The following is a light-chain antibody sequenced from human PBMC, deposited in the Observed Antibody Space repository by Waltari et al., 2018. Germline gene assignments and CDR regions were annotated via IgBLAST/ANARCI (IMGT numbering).Light chain of an antibody. CDR3: AAWDDSLNCVL. J-gene: IGLJ2*01. V-gene: IGLV1-44*01. Sequence: QSVLTQSPSASETPGQRVTISCSGSNSNIGSNNVNWYQQFPRTAPKLLIYRNNQRPSGVPDPFSASKSGTSASLAISGLQSEDEADYYWAAWDDSLNCVLFGGGTKLTVL. CDR1: NSNIGSNN. CDR2: RNN.